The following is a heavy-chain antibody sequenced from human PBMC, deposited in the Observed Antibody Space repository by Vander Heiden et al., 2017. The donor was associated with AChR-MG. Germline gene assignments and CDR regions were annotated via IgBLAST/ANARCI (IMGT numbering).Heavy chain of an antibody. CDR2: ISGSGGST. J-gene: IGHJ4*02. D-gene: IGHD2-21*02. CDR3: AKGRMADSVVVTASFDY. V-gene: IGHV3-23*01. Sequence: EVQLLESGGGLVQPGGSLSRSCAASGFTFTSHAMSWVRQAPGKGLEWVSAISGSGGSTYYADSVKGRFTISRDNSKNTLYLQMNSLRAEDTAVYYCAKGRMADSVVVTASFDYWGQGTLVTVSS. CDR1: GFTFTSHA.